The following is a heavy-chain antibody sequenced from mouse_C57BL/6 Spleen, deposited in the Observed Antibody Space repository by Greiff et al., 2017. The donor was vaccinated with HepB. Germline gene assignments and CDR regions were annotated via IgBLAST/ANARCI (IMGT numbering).Heavy chain of an antibody. J-gene: IGHJ4*01. D-gene: IGHD2-4*01. CDR3: ARYDYDEGAMDY. V-gene: IGHV5-16*01. Sequence: EVKLMESEGGLVQPGSSMKLSCTASGFTFSDYYMAWVRQVPEKGLEWVANINYDGSSTYYLDSLKSRFIISRDNAKNILYLQMSSLKSEDTATYYCARYDYDEGAMDYWGQGTSVTVSS. CDR1: GFTFSDYY. CDR2: INYDGSST.